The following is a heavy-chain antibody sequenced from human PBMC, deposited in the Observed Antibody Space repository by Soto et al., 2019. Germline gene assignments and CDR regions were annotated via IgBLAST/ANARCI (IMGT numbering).Heavy chain of an antibody. Sequence: QVQLVESGGGVVQPGRSLRLSCAASGFTFSSYGMHWVRQAPGKGLEWVAVIWYDGSNKYYADSVKGRFTISRDNSKNTLYLQMNSLRAEDTAVYYCARSGSYYVRGLGDFYYYGMDVWGQGTTVTVSS. V-gene: IGHV3-33*01. CDR1: GFTFSSYG. CDR2: IWYDGSNK. CDR3: ARSGSYYVRGLGDFYYYGMDV. J-gene: IGHJ6*02. D-gene: IGHD1-26*01.